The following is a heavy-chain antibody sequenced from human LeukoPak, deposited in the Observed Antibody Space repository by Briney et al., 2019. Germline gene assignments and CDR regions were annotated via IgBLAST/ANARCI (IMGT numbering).Heavy chain of an antibody. CDR1: GGSFSGYY. CDR2: INHSGTT. J-gene: IGHJ5*02. Sequence: PSETLSLTCAVYGGSFSGYYWSWIRQPPGKGLEWIGEINHSGTTNYNPSLKSRVTISVDTSKNQFSLKLSSVTAADTAVYCCAAAAGYNWFDPWGQGTLVTVSS. V-gene: IGHV4-34*01. D-gene: IGHD6-13*01. CDR3: AAAAGYNWFDP.